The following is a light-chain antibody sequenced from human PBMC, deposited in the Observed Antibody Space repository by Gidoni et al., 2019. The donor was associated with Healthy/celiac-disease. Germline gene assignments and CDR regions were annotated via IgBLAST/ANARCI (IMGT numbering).Light chain of an antibody. CDR1: QSISSY. J-gene: IGKJ3*01. CDR2: SAS. V-gene: IGKV1-39*01. Sequence: DIQTTPSTSSLSASVGDRVTITCRASQSISSYFNWCQQKPGKAPTLLIYSASSLQSGVPSRFSGSGSGTDFTLIISSLQPEDFATDYCHQSYSTPLFTFGPGTKVDIK. CDR3: HQSYSTPLFT.